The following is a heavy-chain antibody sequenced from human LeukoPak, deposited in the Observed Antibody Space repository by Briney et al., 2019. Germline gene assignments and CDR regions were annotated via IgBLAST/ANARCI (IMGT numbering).Heavy chain of an antibody. CDR1: GFTFSSYG. CDR3: AKGAYYAD. J-gene: IGHJ4*02. Sequence: GGSLRLSCAAPGFTFSSYGMHWVRQAPGKGLEGVSPFSGSGDSTYSADSVKGRFTSSRDNSKNTLYLQMNSLRAEDTAVYYCAKGAYYADWGQGTLVTVSS. V-gene: IGHV3-23*01. CDR2: FSGSGDST. D-gene: IGHD3-3*01.